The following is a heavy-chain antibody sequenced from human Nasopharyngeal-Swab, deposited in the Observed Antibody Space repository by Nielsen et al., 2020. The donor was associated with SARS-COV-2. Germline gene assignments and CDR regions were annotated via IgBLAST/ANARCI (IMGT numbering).Heavy chain of an antibody. CDR1: GDCVSSSSAA. Sequence: SQTLSLTCAISGDCVSSSSAAWNWIRQSPSRGLEWLGRTYYRSKWYNDYAVSVKSRITINLDTSKNQFSLHLNSVTPEDTAVYYCARARGAYGDYYYYYYTDVWGKGTTVTVSS. CDR2: TYYRSKWYN. J-gene: IGHJ6*03. V-gene: IGHV6-1*01. CDR3: ARARGAYGDYYYYYYTDV. D-gene: IGHD4-17*01.